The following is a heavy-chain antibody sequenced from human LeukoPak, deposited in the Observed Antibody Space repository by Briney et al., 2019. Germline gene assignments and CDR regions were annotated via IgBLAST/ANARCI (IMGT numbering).Heavy chain of an antibody. J-gene: IGHJ6*02. CDR3: ARGRYFDWLSTIYYYYGMDV. Sequence: GGSLRLSCAASGFTFSSYSMNWVRQAPGKGLEWVAVISYDGSNKYYADSVKGRFTISRDNSKNTLYLQMNSLRAEDTAVYYCARGRYFDWLSTIYYYYGMDVWGQGTTVTVSS. D-gene: IGHD3-9*01. CDR2: ISYDGSNK. CDR1: GFTFSSYS. V-gene: IGHV3-30*03.